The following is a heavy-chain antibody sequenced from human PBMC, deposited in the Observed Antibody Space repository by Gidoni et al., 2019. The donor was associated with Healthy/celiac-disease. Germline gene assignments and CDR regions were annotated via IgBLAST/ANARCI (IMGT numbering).Heavy chain of an antibody. CDR3: ARVPPYYYDSSGYYEFDY. CDR2: INAGNGNT. J-gene: IGHJ4*02. V-gene: IGHV1-3*01. D-gene: IGHD3-22*01. CDR1: GYLFTSYA. Sequence: QVQLVQSGAEVKKPGASVKGSCKASGYLFTSYAMHWVRQAPGQRLEWMGGINAGNGNTKYSQNFPSRVTITRDPSASTADMELSSLISEDTAVYYCARVPPYYYDSSGYYEFDYWGQGTLVTVSS.